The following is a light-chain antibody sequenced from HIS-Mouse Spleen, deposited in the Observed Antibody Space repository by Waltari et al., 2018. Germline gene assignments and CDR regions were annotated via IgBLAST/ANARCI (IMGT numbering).Light chain of an antibody. J-gene: IGLJ3*02. CDR3: CSYAGSSTYWV. CDR1: SSDVGSSNL. V-gene: IGLV2-23*01. CDR2: EGS. Sequence: QSALTQPASVSGSPGQSITISCTGTSSDVGSSNLVPGYQQHPGKAPKLMIYEGSKRPSGVSNRFSGSKSGNTASLTISGLQAEDEADYYCCSYAGSSTYWVFGGGTKLTVL.